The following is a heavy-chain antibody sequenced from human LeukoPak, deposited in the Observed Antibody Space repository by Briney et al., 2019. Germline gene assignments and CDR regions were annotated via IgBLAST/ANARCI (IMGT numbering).Heavy chain of an antibody. CDR2: INSDGSAT. Sequence: PGGSLRLSCAASGFTFSRYWMHWVRQAPGKGLVWVSRINSDGSATTYADFVKDRFTISRDNAKNTLYLQMNSLRVDDTAMYYCERDYGAWGQGTLVTVSP. J-gene: IGHJ5*02. CDR1: GFTFSRYW. V-gene: IGHV3-74*03. CDR3: ERDYGA. D-gene: IGHD4/OR15-4a*01.